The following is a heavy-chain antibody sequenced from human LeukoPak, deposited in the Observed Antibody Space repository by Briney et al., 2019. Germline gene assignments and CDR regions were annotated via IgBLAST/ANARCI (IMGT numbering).Heavy chain of an antibody. CDR1: GFTFGSYS. D-gene: IGHD2-15*01. V-gene: IGHV3-21*01. Sequence: GGSLRLSCAASGFTFGSYSMTWVRQAPGKGLEWVSLIDSNSNFMNYADSVKGRFTISRDKAKNPLYLQMNSLRAEDTAVYYCARGIYCSGGSCYSSYYYYYMDVWGKGTTVTISS. J-gene: IGHJ6*03. CDR2: IDSNSNFM. CDR3: ARGIYCSGGSCYSSYYYYYMDV.